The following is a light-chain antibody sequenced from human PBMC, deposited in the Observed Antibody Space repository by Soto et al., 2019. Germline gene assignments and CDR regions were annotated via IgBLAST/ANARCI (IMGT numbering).Light chain of an antibody. CDR3: CSYTGSIWV. V-gene: IGLV2-23*01. CDR1: SSDVGYYNL. CDR2: EGS. Sequence: QSALTQPASVSGSPGQSITVSCTGTSSDVGYYNLVSWYQQHPGKAPKLMIYEGSKRPSGVSNRFSGSKSGNTASLTISGLQAEDEADYYCCSYTGSIWVFGGGTKLTVL. J-gene: IGLJ3*02.